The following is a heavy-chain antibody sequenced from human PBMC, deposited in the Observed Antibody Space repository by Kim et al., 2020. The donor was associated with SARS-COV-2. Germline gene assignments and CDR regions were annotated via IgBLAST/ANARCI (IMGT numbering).Heavy chain of an antibody. J-gene: IGHJ5*02. V-gene: IGHV4-34*01. CDR1: GGSFSGYY. Sequence: SETLSLTCAVYGGSFSGYYWSWIRQPPGKGLEWVWVINHSGSTNYNPSLTIRVTISVDTSTNKFSLKLSSVTAADTAVYYYARGWDYYYDSSGYYPQDNWFDPWGQGTLVTVSS. CDR3: ARGWDYYYDSSGYYPQDNWFDP. CDR2: INHSGST. D-gene: IGHD3-22*01.